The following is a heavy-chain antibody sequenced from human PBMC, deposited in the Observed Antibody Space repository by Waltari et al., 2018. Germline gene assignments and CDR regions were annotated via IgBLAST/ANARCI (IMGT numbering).Heavy chain of an antibody. J-gene: IGHJ1*01. CDR3: ARVVAAAEGDQH. CDR2: MNPNGGNT. Sequence: QVQLVQSGAEVKKPGASVKVSCKASGYTFTSYDINWVRQATGQGLEWMGCMNPNGGNTGYAQKVQGRVTMTRNTSISTAYMELSSLRSEDTAVYYCARVVAAAEGDQHWGQGTLVTVSS. CDR1: GYTFTSYD. D-gene: IGHD6-13*01. V-gene: IGHV1-8*01.